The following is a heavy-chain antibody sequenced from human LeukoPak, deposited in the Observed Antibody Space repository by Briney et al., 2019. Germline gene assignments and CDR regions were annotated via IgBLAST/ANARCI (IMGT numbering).Heavy chain of an antibody. CDR3: AREGYYGSGSPPSLYFDY. Sequence: GGSLRLSCAASGFTFRNYVIHWVRQAPGKGLEWVAVTSSDLNVKLYADSVKSRFTISRDNSRSTLYLQMDSLRPEDTAIYYCAREGYYGSGSPPSLYFDYWGQGTLVAVSS. D-gene: IGHD3-10*01. V-gene: IGHV3-30-3*01. CDR2: TSSDLNVK. CDR1: GFTFRNYV. J-gene: IGHJ4*02.